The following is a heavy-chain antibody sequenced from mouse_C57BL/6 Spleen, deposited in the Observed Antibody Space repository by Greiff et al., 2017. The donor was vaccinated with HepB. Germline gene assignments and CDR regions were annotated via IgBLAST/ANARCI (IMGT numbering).Heavy chain of an antibody. V-gene: IGHV14-2*01. CDR1: GFNIKDYY. Sequence: EVQRVESGAELVKPGASVKLSCTASGFNIKDYYMHWVKQRTEQGLEWIGRIDPEDGETKYAPKFQGKATITADTSSNTAYLQLSSLTSEDTAVYYCALYYDYDWYFDVWGTGTTVTVSS. J-gene: IGHJ1*03. D-gene: IGHD2-4*01. CDR2: IDPEDGET. CDR3: ALYYDYDWYFDV.